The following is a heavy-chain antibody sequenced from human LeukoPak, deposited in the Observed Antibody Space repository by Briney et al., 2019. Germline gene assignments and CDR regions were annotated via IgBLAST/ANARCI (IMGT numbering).Heavy chain of an antibody. CDR2: VSFDGDNK. D-gene: IGHD3/OR15-3a*01. J-gene: IGHJ4*02. CDR1: GFTFSSYA. CDR3: ARDWTLNY. Sequence: GGSLRLSCAASGFTFSSYAMHWVRQAPGKGLEWVAVVSFDGDNKYYADSVKDRFTISRDNSQNTLYLQLNSLRAEDTAVYYCARDWTLNYWGREPWSPSPQ. V-gene: IGHV3-30-3*01.